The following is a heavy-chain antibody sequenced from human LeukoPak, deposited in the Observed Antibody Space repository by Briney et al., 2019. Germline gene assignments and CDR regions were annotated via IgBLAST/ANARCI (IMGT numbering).Heavy chain of an antibody. D-gene: IGHD3-10*01. Sequence: GGSLRLSCAASGFTFSSYGMSWVRQAPGKGLEWVSAISGSGGSTYYADSVKGRFTISRDNSKNTLYLQMNSLRAEDTAVYYCARAGDYYGSGRGRFDPWGQGTLVTVSS. CDR1: GFTFSSYG. CDR2: ISGSGGST. V-gene: IGHV3-23*01. CDR3: ARAGDYYGSGRGRFDP. J-gene: IGHJ5*02.